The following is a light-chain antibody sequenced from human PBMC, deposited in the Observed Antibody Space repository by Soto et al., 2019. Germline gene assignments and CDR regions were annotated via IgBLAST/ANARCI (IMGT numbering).Light chain of an antibody. CDR2: AAS. Sequence: LTQSPATLSLSPGERATLSCRASQSVSSYLAWYQQKPGKAPQLLIYAASTLQSGVPSRFSGSASGTEFTLTISSLQPEDFATYYCQQLNTYPLTFGGGTKVEIK. J-gene: IGKJ4*01. CDR1: QSVSSY. V-gene: IGKV1-9*01. CDR3: QQLNTYPLT.